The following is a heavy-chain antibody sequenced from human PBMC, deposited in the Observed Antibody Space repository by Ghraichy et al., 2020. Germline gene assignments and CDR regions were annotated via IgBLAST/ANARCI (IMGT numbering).Heavy chain of an antibody. Sequence: GGSLRLSCAASGFTVSSNYMSWVRQAPGKGLEWVSVIYSGGSTYYADSVKGRFTISRHNSKNTLYLQMNSLRAEDTAVYYCARGGGYTLRYYFDYWGQGTLVTVSS. J-gene: IGHJ4*02. V-gene: IGHV3-53*04. D-gene: IGHD3-3*01. CDR1: GFTVSSNY. CDR3: ARGGGYTLRYYFDY. CDR2: IYSGGST.